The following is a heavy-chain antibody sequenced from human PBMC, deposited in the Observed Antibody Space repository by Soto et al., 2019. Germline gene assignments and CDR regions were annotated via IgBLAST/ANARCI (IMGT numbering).Heavy chain of an antibody. V-gene: IGHV3-23*01. CDR1: GFTFSSYA. J-gene: IGHJ5*02. D-gene: IGHD4-17*01. CDR2: ISGSGGST. Sequence: GGSLRLSGAASGFTFSSYAISWVRQAPWKGLEWVSAISGSGGSTYYADSVKGRFTISRDNSKNTLYLQMNSLRAEDTAVYYCAKRSTRDYDQKWFDPLGQGTLVTGSS. CDR3: AKRSTRDYDQKWFDP.